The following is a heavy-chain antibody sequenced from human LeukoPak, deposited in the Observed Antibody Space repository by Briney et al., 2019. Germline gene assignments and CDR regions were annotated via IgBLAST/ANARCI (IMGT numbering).Heavy chain of an antibody. CDR1: GFTVSNNH. V-gene: IGHV3-53*01. CDR3: ARDSSSHYYFDY. Sequence: GGSLTLSCVASGFTVSNNHMNWVRQAPGKGLEWVSIIYSGGTTYYADSVKGRFTISRDNSNNMLYLQMNSLRAEDTAVYYCARDSSSHYYFDYWGQGTLVTVSS. J-gene: IGHJ4*02. CDR2: IYSGGTT. D-gene: IGHD2-2*01.